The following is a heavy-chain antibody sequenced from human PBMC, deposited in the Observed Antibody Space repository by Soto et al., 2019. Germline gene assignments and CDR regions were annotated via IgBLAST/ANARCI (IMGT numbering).Heavy chain of an antibody. Sequence: QVQLVQSGAEVKKPGASVKVSCKASGYTFTSYGISWVRQAPGQVLEWMGWISAYNGNTNYAQKLQGRVTMPTDTSTSTAYMELRSLRSDDTAVYYCAREVYMAVAGIGGLGYWGQGTLVTVSS. CDR3: AREVYMAVAGIGGLGY. CDR1: GYTFTSYG. CDR2: ISAYNGNT. D-gene: IGHD6-19*01. V-gene: IGHV1-18*04. J-gene: IGHJ4*02.